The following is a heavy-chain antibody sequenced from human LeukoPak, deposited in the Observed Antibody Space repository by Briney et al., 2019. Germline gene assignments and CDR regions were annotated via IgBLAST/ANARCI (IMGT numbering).Heavy chain of an antibody. CDR2: ISGSGGRT. V-gene: IGHV3-23*01. D-gene: IGHD5-12*01. CDR1: GFTFSTYV. CDR3: AKDGRMEEGSSGYADWFDR. J-gene: IGHJ5*02. Sequence: PGGSLRLSCAASGFTFSTYVMSWVRQAPGRGLEWVSGISGSGGRTYYADSVKGRFTISRDKSKSTVYLQMNSLRAEDTAVFYCAKDGRMEEGSSGYADWFDRWGQGTLVTVSS.